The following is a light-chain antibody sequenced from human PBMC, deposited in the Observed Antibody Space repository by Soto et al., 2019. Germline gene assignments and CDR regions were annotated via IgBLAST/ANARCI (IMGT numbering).Light chain of an antibody. CDR1: TGAVTSGYY. V-gene: IGLV7-43*01. Sequence: QAVVTQEPSLTVSPGGTVTLTCASSTGAVTSGYYPNWFQQKPGQAPRALIYSPINKLVWTPARFSGSLLGGKAALTLSGVQPEDEAEYYCLLYSGGAHVFGGGPKLTVL. CDR2: SPI. J-gene: IGLJ2*01. CDR3: LLYSGGAHV.